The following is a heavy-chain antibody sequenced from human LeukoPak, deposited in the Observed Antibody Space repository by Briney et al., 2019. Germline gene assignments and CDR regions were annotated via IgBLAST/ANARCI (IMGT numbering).Heavy chain of an antibody. CDR2: ISAYNGNT. CDR3: AREVRIVGAVGSNAFDI. D-gene: IGHD1-26*01. J-gene: IGHJ3*02. CDR1: GYTFTSYG. Sequence: VASVKVSCKASGYTFTSYGISWVRQAPGQGLEWMGWISAYNGNTNYAQKLQGRVTMTIDTSASTAYMELRSLRSDDTAVYYCAREVRIVGAVGSNAFDIWGQGTMVTVSS. V-gene: IGHV1-18*01.